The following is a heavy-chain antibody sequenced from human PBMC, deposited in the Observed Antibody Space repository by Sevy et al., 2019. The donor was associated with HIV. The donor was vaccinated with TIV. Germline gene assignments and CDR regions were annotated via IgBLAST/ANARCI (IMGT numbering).Heavy chain of an antibody. V-gene: IGHV1-2*06. Sequence: ASVKVSCKASGYTFTGYYMHWVRQAPGQGLEWMGRINPNSGGTNYAQKFQGRVTMTRDTSISTAYMELSRLRSDDTAAYYCARGGYYDFWSGYWVCDYWGQGTLVTVSS. CDR1: GYTFTGYY. CDR2: INPNSGGT. D-gene: IGHD3-3*01. CDR3: ARGGYYDFWSGYWVCDY. J-gene: IGHJ4*02.